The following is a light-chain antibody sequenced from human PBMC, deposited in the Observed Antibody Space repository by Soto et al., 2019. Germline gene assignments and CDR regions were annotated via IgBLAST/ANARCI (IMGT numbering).Light chain of an antibody. CDR3: QQLERYPST. CDR2: AAS. Sequence: DIQMTQSPSSLSASVGYIVTITCRASQSISTYLHWYQQKPGKAPKLLIYAASTLQSGVPSRFSGSGSGTDFTLTISSLQPEDFATYYCQQLERYPSTFGGGTKVDIK. CDR1: QSISTY. J-gene: IGKJ4*01. V-gene: IGKV1-39*01.